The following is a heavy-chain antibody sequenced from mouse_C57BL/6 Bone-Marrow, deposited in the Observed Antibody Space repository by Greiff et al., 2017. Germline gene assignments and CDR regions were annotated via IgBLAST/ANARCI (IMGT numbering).Heavy chain of an antibody. J-gene: IGHJ4*01. V-gene: IGHV5-17*01. CDR1: GFTFSDYG. Sequence: EVQLVESGGGLVKPGGSLKLSCAASGFTFSDYGMHWVRQAPEKGLEWVAYISSGSSTIYYADPVKGRFTISRDNAKNTRFLQMTSLRSEDTAMYYGARARVHYYAMDYWGQGTSVTVSS. CDR2: ISSGSSTI. D-gene: IGHD2-14*01. CDR3: ARARVHYYAMDY.